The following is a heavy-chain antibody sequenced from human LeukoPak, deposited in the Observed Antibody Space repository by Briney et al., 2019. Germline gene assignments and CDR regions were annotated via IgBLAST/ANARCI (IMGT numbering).Heavy chain of an antibody. Sequence: ASVKVSCKVSGYTLTESSMHWVRQAPGNGLEWMGGFDPEDGEPIYAQKIQGRVTMTEDTSVHTDYMELRSLRSEDTAVYYCVTDIRSGWRNYWGQGTLITVSS. V-gene: IGHV1-24*01. CDR3: VTDIRSGWRNY. J-gene: IGHJ4*02. CDR2: FDPEDGEP. CDR1: GYTLTESS. D-gene: IGHD6-19*01.